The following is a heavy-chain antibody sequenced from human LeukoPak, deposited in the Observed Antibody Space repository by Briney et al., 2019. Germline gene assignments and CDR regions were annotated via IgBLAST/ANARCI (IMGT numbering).Heavy chain of an antibody. J-gene: IGHJ6*02. V-gene: IGHV3-53*01. CDR2: IYSGGST. CDR1: GFTVSSNY. CDR3: ARGKTYYYDSSGSGGDYYGMDV. D-gene: IGHD3-22*01. Sequence: GGSLRLSCAASGFTVSSNYMSWVRQAPGKGLEWASVIYSGGSTYYADSVKGRFTISRDNSKNTLYLQMNSLRAEDTAVYYCARGKTYYYDSSGSGGDYYGMDVWGQGTTVTVSS.